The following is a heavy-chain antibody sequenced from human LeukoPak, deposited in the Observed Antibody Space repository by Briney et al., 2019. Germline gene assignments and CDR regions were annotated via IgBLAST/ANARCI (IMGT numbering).Heavy chain of an antibody. D-gene: IGHD6-13*01. J-gene: IGHJ6*03. CDR1: GFTFDDYA. CDR3: AKGGQLAHRSKYYYYYYYMDV. Sequence: GGSLRLSCAASGFTFDDYAMHWVRQAPGKGLEWVSLISWDGGSTYYADSVKGRFTISRDNSKNYLYLQMNSLRAEDTALYYCAKGGQLAHRSKYYYYYYYMDVWGKGTTVTVSS. V-gene: IGHV3-43D*03. CDR2: ISWDGGST.